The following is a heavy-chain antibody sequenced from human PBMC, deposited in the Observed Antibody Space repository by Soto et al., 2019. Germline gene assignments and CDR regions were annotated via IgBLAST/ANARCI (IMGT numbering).Heavy chain of an antibody. Sequence: KAGGSLRLSCAASGFTFSSYSMNWVRQAPGKGLEWVSSISSSSSYIYYADSVKGRFTISRDNAKNSLYLQMNSLRAEDTAVYYCARAHSALIAVASFDYWGQGTLLTVSS. D-gene: IGHD6-19*01. V-gene: IGHV3-21*01. CDR1: GFTFSSYS. CDR3: ARAHSALIAVASFDY. J-gene: IGHJ4*02. CDR2: ISSSSSYI.